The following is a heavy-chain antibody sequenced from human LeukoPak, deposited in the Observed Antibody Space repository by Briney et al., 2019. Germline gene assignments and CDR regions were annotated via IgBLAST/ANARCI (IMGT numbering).Heavy chain of an antibody. Sequence: PGGSLRLSCAASGFTFSSYGMHWVRQAPGKGLERVAFIRYDGSNKYYADSVKGRFTISRDNSKNTLYLQMNSLRAEDTAVYYCAKDRGRSSSWYLDYWGQGTLVTVSS. J-gene: IGHJ4*02. D-gene: IGHD6-13*01. CDR3: AKDRGRSSSWYLDY. V-gene: IGHV3-30*02. CDR2: IRYDGSNK. CDR1: GFTFSSYG.